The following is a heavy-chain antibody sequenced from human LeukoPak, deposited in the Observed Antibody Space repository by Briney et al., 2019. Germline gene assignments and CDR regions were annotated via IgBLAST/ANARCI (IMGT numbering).Heavy chain of an antibody. Sequence: GGSLRLSCAASGFTFSSYEMNWVRQAPGKGLEWVSYISSSGSTIYYADSVKGRFTISRDNAKNSLFLQMSSRRAENAAFYYRAGGPKYESPGGELYFQHWGQGTLVTVSS. CDR1: GFTFSSYE. V-gene: IGHV3-48*03. D-gene: IGHD3-16*01. CDR3: AGGPKYESPGGELYFQH. J-gene: IGHJ1*01. CDR2: ISSSGSTI.